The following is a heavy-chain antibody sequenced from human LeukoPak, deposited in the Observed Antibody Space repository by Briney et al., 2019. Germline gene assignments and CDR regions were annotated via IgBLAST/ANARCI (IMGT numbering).Heavy chain of an antibody. CDR2: IPKDGINK. Sequence: GGSLRLSCTTSGFIFSNYGFHWVRQAPAKGLEWVALIRNDIPKDGINKYYADSVRGRFTISRDNSKNTVYLQMNSLRVADTAMYYCAKGDSNWGQGTLVTVSS. CDR1: GFIFSNYG. D-gene: IGHD6-13*01. CDR3: AKGDSN. J-gene: IGHJ4*02. V-gene: IGHV3-30*02.